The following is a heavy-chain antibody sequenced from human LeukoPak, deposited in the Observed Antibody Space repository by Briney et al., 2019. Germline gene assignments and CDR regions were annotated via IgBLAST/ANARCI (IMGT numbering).Heavy chain of an antibody. CDR3: ARYAYCGGDCPYFDY. V-gene: IGHV1-69*04. CDR1: GGTFSSYA. J-gene: IGHJ4*02. Sequence: SVKVSCKASGGTFSSYAIGWVRQAPGQGLEWMGRIIPILGIANYAQKFQGRVTITADKSTSTAYMELSSLRSEDTAVYYCARYAYCGGDCPYFDYWGQGTLVTVSS. D-gene: IGHD2-21*02. CDR2: IIPILGIA.